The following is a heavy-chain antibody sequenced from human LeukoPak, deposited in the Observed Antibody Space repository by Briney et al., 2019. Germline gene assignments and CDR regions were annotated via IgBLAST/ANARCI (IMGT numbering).Heavy chain of an antibody. CDR2: ISGYNAET. V-gene: IGHV1-18*01. J-gene: IGHJ4*02. CDR1: GYTFTSYG. CDR3: AREGDSAGWYRPAFRLIDY. D-gene: IGHD6-19*01. Sequence: ASVKVSCKTSGYTFTSYGLYWVRQAPGQGLEWMGWISGYNAETNYARKFQGRVTMTTDTSTITAYMELTSLTSDDTALYYCAREGDSAGWYRPAFRLIDYWGQGTMVTVSS.